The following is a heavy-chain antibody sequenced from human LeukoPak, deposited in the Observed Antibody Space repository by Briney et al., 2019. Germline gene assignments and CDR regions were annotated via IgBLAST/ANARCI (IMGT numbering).Heavy chain of an antibody. Sequence: GRSLRLSCAASGFTFDDYAMHWVRQAPGKGLEWVSGISWNSGSIGYADSVKGRFTISRDNAKNSLYLQMNSLRAEDMALYYCAKGRPFTIFGLVQTHNDAFDIWGQGTMVTVSS. J-gene: IGHJ3*02. V-gene: IGHV3-9*03. CDR3: AKGRPFTIFGLVQTHNDAFDI. D-gene: IGHD3-3*01. CDR2: ISWNSGSI. CDR1: GFTFDDYA.